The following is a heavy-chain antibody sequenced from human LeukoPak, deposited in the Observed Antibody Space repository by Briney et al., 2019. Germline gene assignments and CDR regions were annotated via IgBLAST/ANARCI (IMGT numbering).Heavy chain of an antibody. J-gene: IGHJ4*02. V-gene: IGHV4-59*08. CDR3: ARHSSGSSRDDY. Sequence: SETLSLTCTVSGGAISSYYWSWIRQPPGKGLEWIGYIYDSGSTNYNPSLKGRVTMSVDTSKNQFSLNLSSVTAADTAVYYCARHSSGSSRDDYWGQGTLVTVSS. CDR2: IYDSGST. D-gene: IGHD1-26*01. CDR1: GGAISSYY.